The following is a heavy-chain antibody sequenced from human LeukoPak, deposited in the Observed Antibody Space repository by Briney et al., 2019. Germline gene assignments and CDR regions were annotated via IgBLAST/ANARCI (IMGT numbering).Heavy chain of an antibody. CDR1: GLTFSNYA. CDR3: SKDPNGDYVVAFDM. D-gene: IGHD4-17*01. J-gene: IGHJ3*02. CDR2: ITGSGRGT. V-gene: IGHV3-23*01. Sequence: PGGSLRLSCTASGLTFSNYATTWVRQAPGKGLEWVSSITGSGRGTYYADSVKGRFSVSRDNSQNTVFLHMNSLRADDTALYYCSKDPNGDYVVAFDMWGPGTMVTVSS.